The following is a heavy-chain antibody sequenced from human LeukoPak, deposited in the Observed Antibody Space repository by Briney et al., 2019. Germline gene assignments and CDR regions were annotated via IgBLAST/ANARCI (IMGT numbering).Heavy chain of an antibody. CDR1: GGSISSYY. J-gene: IGHJ4*02. D-gene: IGHD3-10*01. V-gene: IGHV4-59*01. Sequence: SETLSLTCTVSGGSISSYYWSWIRQPPGKGLEWIGYIYYSGSTNYNPSLKSRVTISVDTSKNQFSLKLSSVTAADTAVYYCARDYGSGSQPFDYRGQGTLVTVSS. CDR3: ARDYGSGSQPFDY. CDR2: IYYSGST.